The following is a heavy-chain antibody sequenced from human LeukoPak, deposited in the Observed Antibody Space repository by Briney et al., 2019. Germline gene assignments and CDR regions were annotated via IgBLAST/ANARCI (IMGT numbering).Heavy chain of an antibody. D-gene: IGHD3-22*01. Sequence: MASQTLSLTCAVYGGSFSGYYWSWVRQPPGKGLEWVGEINHSGSTNYNPSLKSRVTISVDTSKNQFALKLSSVTAADTAVYYCARSHYYDSSGYYYIWGQGTLVTVSS. CDR2: INHSGST. CDR1: GGSFSGYY. CDR3: ARSHYYDSSGYYYI. V-gene: IGHV4-34*01. J-gene: IGHJ4*02.